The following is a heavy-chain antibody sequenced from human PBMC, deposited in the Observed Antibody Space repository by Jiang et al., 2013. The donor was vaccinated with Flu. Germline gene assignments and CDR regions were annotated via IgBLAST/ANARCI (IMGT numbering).Heavy chain of an antibody. J-gene: IGHJ4*02. CDR1: GYSFTGQY. Sequence: AEVKKPGASVKVSCKASGYSFTGQYMHWVRQAPGQGLEWMGVINPSGGSTTYVQRFQGRVTMTRNTSTSTVYMELSSLRSEDTAVYFCARDKGLRDGPDYWGQGTLVTVSS. CDR2: INPSGGST. D-gene: IGHD5-24*01. V-gene: IGHV1-46*01. CDR3: ARDKGLRDGPDY.